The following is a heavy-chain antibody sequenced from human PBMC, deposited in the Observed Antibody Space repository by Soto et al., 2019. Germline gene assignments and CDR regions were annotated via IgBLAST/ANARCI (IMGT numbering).Heavy chain of an antibody. CDR2: IIPIFGTA. Sequence: QVQLVQSGAEVKKPGSSVKVSCKASGGTFSSYAISWVRQAPGQGLEWMGGIIPIFGTANYAQKFQGRVTITADESTSTADMELSSLRSEDTAVYYCEREGGRNYDYVWGSSYGMDVWGQGTTVTVSS. D-gene: IGHD3-16*01. CDR1: GGTFSSYA. CDR3: EREGGRNYDYVWGSSYGMDV. J-gene: IGHJ6*02. V-gene: IGHV1-69*01.